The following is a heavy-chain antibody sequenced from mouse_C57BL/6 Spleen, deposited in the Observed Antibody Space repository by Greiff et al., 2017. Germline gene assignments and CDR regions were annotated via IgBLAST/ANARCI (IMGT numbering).Heavy chain of an antibody. CDR3: TREEDITTVVAPFDY. J-gene: IGHJ2*01. Sequence: QVQLQQSGAGLVRPGASVTLSCKASGYTFTDYEMHWVKQTPVHGLGWIGAIDPETGGTAYNQKFMGIAILTADKSSSTAYMELRSLASEDSAVYYCTREEDITTVVAPFDYWGQGTTLTVSS. D-gene: IGHD1-1*01. V-gene: IGHV1-15*01. CDR1: GYTFTDYE. CDR2: IDPETGGT.